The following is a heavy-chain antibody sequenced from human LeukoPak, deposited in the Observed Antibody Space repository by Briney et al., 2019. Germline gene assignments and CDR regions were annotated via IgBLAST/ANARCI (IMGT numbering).Heavy chain of an antibody. CDR3: ASDIAAAGYQPLNPDY. J-gene: IGHJ4*02. Sequence: GASVKVSCKASGYTFTGYYMHWVRQAPGQGLEWMGWINPTSGGTNYAQKFQGRVTMTRDTSISTAYMELSRLRSDDTAVYYCASDIAAAGYQPLNPDYWGQGTLVTVSS. CDR2: INPTSGGT. V-gene: IGHV1-2*02. CDR1: GYTFTGYY. D-gene: IGHD6-13*01.